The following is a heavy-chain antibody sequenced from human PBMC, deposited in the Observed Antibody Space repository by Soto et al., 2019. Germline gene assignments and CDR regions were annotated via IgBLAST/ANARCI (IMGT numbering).Heavy chain of an antibody. CDR1: GGSFSGYY. V-gene: IGHV4-34*01. CDR2: VNHSGST. D-gene: IGHD2-8*02. J-gene: IGHJ5*02. CDR3: ARDKITGLFDP. Sequence: SETLSLTCAVHGGSFSGYYWDWIRQPPGKGLEWIGEVNHSGSTNYNPSLKSRVTISVDTSKNQFSLKLTSVTAADTAVYYCARDKITGLFDPWGQGTLVTVSS.